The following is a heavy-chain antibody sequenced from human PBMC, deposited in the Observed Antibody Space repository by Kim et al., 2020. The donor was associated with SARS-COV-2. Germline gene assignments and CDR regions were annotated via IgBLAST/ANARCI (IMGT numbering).Heavy chain of an antibody. CDR3: ATSRGWYVPVNSVNPY. V-gene: IGHV3-23*01. J-gene: IGHJ4*02. CDR1: GFTFSSYA. D-gene: IGHD6-19*01. Sequence: GGSLRLSCAASGFTFSSYAMSWVRQAPGKGLEWVSAISGSGGSTYYADSVKGRFTISRDNSKNTLYLQMNSLRAEDTAVYYCATSRGWYVPVNSVNPYWGQGTLVTVSS. CDR2: ISGSGGST.